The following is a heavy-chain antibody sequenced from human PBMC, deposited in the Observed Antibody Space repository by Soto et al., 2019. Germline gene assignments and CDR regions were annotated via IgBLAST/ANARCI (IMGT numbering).Heavy chain of an antibody. CDR3: ARIVAGIPGTIRGFDH. Sequence: QVTLKESGPVLVKPTETLTLTCTVSGFSLSSSRMGVSWIRQPAGKALEWLAHIFSNDQKSYSTSLESRLTISRDTSKSQVVLTMTNMDPVDTATYFCARIVAGIPGTIRGFDHWGQGTLVTVYS. CDR1: GFSLSSSRMG. J-gene: IGHJ4*02. V-gene: IGHV2-26*01. D-gene: IGHD1-20*01. CDR2: IFSNDQK.